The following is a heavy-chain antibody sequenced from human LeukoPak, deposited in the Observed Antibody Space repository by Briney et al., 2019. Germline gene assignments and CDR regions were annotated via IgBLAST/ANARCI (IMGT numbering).Heavy chain of an antibody. CDR1: GYTFTSYG. CDR2: ISAYNGNT. V-gene: IGHV1-18*01. CDR3: ARDFCSGGSCEAPSDY. Sequence: ASVKVSCKASGYTFTSYGISWVRQAPGQGLEWMGWISAYNGNTNYAQKLQGRVTMTTDTSTSTAYMELRSLRSDDTAVYYCARDFCSGGSCEAPSDYWGQGTLVTVSS. J-gene: IGHJ4*02. D-gene: IGHD2-15*01.